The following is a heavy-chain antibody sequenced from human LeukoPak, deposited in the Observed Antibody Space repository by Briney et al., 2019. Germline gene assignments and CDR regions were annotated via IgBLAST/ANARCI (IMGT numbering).Heavy chain of an antibody. J-gene: IGHJ4*02. V-gene: IGHV4-39*01. Sequence: SETLSLTCTVSGGSISSSRYCWSWIRQPPGKGLEWIANDCYSGTSNYNPSLKSRVTISVDTSKNQFSLKLGSVTAADTAVYYCARHLNNCGDDCYIFDYWGQGTLVTVSS. D-gene: IGHD2-21*01. CDR2: DCYSGTS. CDR3: ARHLNNCGDDCYIFDY. CDR1: GGSISSSRYC.